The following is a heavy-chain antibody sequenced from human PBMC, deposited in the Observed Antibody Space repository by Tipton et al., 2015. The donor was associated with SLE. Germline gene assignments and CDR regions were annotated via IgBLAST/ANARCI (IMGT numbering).Heavy chain of an antibody. V-gene: IGHV4-59*08. Sequence: LRLSCAASGFTFSSYAMSWVRQPPGKGLEWIGYINYSGSTNYNPSLKSRVTISVDTSKNQFSLKLSSVTAADTAVYYCARLEGDGYKWYFDYWGQGTLVTVST. CDR2: INYSGST. CDR3: ARLEGDGYKWYFDY. J-gene: IGHJ4*02. D-gene: IGHD5-24*01. CDR1: GFTFSSYA.